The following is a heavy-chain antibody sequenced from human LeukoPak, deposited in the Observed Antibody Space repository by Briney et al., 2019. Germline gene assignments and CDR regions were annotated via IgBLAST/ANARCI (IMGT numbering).Heavy chain of an antibody. D-gene: IGHD3-22*01. CDR2: ISGSGGST. CDR3: AKADYDRSGYYSDY. J-gene: IGHJ4*02. V-gene: IGHV3-23*01. CDR1: GFTFSSYA. Sequence: GGSLRLSCAASGFTFSSYAMSWVRQAPGKGLEWVSAISGSGGSTYYADSVKGRFTISRDNSKNTLYLQMNSLRAEDTAVYYCAKADYDRSGYYSDYWGQGTLVTVSS.